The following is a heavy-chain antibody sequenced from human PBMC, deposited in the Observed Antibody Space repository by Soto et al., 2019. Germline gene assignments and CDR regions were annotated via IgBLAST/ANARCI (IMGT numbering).Heavy chain of an antibody. CDR2: IYYSGST. J-gene: IGHJ5*02. CDR3: ARAFGELLSAWFDP. Sequence: SETLSLTCTVSGGSISSGGYYWSWIRQHPGKGLEWIGYIYYSGSTYYNPSLKSRVTISVDTSKNQFSLKLSSVTAADTAVYYCARAFGELLSAWFDPWGQGTLVTVSS. V-gene: IGHV4-31*03. CDR1: GGSISSGGYY. D-gene: IGHD3-10*01.